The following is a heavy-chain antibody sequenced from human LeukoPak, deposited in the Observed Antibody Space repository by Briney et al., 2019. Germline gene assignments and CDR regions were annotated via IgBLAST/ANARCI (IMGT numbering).Heavy chain of an antibody. CDR2: IYHSGTT. D-gene: IGHD3-22*01. J-gene: IGHJ4*02. CDR3: ARADDSSGYADY. Sequence: PSETLSLTCAVSGGSISSSNWWSWVRQPPGKGLEWIGEIYHSGTTNYNPSLKSRVTISVDKSKNQFSLKLNSVTAADTAVYYCARADDSSGYADYWGQGTLVIVSS. V-gene: IGHV4-4*02. CDR1: GGSISSSNW.